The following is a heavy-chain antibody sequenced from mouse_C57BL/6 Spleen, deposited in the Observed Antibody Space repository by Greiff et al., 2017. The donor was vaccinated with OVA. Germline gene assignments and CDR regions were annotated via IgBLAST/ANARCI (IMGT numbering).Heavy chain of an antibody. CDR1: GYTFTSYW. V-gene: IGHV1-61*01. J-gene: IGHJ3*01. Sequence: QVQLQQPGAELVRPGSSVKLSCKASGYTFTSYWMDWVKQRPGQGLEWIGNIYPSDSETHYNQKFKDKATLTVDKSSSTAYMQLSSLTSEDSAVYYCARRLYGNYEAYWGQGTLVTVSA. CDR3: ARRLYGNYEAY. CDR2: IYPSDSET. D-gene: IGHD2-1*01.